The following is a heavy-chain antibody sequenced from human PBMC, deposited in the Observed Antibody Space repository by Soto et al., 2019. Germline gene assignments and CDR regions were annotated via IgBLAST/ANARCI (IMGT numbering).Heavy chain of an antibody. J-gene: IGHJ5*01. CDR3: STRAYDTNGYYRFDP. D-gene: IGHD3-22*01. CDR1: GGSFSGNS. Sequence: SAPLSHTCSVYGGSFSGNSWTWLRPSPGKGLEWIGDINHSGRVNYSPSLKSRVTISLDTSKNQFSLTLSAVTAADTAMYYCSTRAYDTNGYYRFDPWGQGTLVTVSS. CDR2: INHSGRV. V-gene: IGHV4-34*01.